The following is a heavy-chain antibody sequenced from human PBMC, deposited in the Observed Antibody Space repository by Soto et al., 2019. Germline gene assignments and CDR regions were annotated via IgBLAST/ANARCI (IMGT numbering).Heavy chain of an antibody. CDR2: IWYDGSNK. Sequence: PGGSLRLSCAASGFTFSSYGMHWVRQAPGKGLEWVAVIWYDGSNKYYADSVKGRFTISRDNAKNTLYLQMNSLRAEDTAVYYWASDRNSGYDYALARFDPWGQGTLVTVSS. CDR1: GFTFSSYG. V-gene: IGHV3-33*01. D-gene: IGHD5-12*01. CDR3: ASDRNSGYDYALARFDP. J-gene: IGHJ5*02.